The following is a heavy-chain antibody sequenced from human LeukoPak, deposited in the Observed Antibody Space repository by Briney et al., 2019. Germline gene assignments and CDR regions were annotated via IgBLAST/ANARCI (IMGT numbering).Heavy chain of an antibody. V-gene: IGHV1-69*13. CDR3: AREMESLANGFDI. D-gene: IGHD3-3*01. Sequence: SVKVSCKASGGIFSNHAVTWVRQAPGQGLEWMGHIILLFGSTLYAQNFHGRLTISADESTRTAFMELSSLRSEDTALYYCAREMESLANGFDIWGQGTMVTVSS. CDR1: GGIFSNHA. J-gene: IGHJ3*02. CDR2: IILLFGST.